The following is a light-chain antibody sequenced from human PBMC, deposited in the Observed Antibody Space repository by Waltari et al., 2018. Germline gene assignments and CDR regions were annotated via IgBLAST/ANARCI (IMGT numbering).Light chain of an antibody. Sequence: QSALTQSASVSGSPGQSITISCIGTSSDIGSYSLVSWYQQHPGKAPKLIIYEVNNRPSVVSNRFSGSKSGNTASLTISGLQAEDEADYSCCSYAGTITPWVFGGGTKLTVL. J-gene: IGLJ3*02. CDR3: CSYAGTITPWV. V-gene: IGLV2-23*02. CDR2: EVN. CDR1: SSDIGSYSL.